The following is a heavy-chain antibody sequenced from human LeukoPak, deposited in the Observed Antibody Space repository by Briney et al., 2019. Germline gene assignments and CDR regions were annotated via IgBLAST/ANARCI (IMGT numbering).Heavy chain of an antibody. D-gene: IGHD2-8*01. J-gene: IGHJ3*02. CDR3: ARDLTEDIVLMVYAIRAFDI. CDR2: ISSSSSYI. Sequence: GGSLRLSCAASGFTFSSYSMNWVRQAPGKGLEWVSSISSSSSYICYADSVKGRFTISRDNAKNSLYLQMNSLRAEDTAVYYCARDLTEDIVLMVYAIRAFDIWGQGTMVTVSS. V-gene: IGHV3-21*01. CDR1: GFTFSSYS.